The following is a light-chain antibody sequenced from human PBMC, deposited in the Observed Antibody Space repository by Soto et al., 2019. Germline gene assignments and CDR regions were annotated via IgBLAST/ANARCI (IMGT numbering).Light chain of an antibody. Sequence: QLVLTQPASVSGSSGRSITISCTGTSSDVGRYNFVSWYQQHPGNAPKLLIYAVSDRPSGVSTRFSGSKSGNTASLAISGLQAEDEAVYYCSSFSSSSTQVFGTGTKLTVL. CDR3: SSFSSSSTQV. CDR2: AVS. CDR1: SSDVGRYNF. J-gene: IGLJ1*01. V-gene: IGLV2-14*03.